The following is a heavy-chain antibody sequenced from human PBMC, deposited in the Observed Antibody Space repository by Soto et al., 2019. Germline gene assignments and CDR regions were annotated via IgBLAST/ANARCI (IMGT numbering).Heavy chain of an antibody. CDR3: AKGRGSDWAWYFDN. V-gene: IGHV3-23*01. D-gene: IGHD6-19*01. Sequence: SLRLSCEASGFTFKESAMNWVRQAPGKGLEWVASISDTGASTWYAESVRGRLSISRDNSKNTLYLQMNSLRGEDTAVYYCAKGRGSDWAWYFDNWGQGTLVTVSS. J-gene: IGHJ4*02. CDR1: GFTFKESA. CDR2: ISDTGAST.